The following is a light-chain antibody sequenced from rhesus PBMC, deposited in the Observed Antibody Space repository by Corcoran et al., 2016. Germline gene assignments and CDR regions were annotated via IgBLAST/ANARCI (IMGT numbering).Light chain of an antibody. CDR2: GAS. Sequence: DIQMSQSPSSLSASVGDKVTITCRASQGISNALAWYQQKPGKAPTLLIYGASSWESGVPSRFSARRSGTDFTLTVTSLQPDDFATYFCQQGYGTPLTFGGGTKVELK. V-gene: IGKV1-33*02. CDR1: QGISNA. CDR3: QQGYGTPLT. J-gene: IGKJ4*01.